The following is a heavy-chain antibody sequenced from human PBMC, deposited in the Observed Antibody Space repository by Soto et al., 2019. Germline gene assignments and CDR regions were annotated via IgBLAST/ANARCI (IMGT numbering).Heavy chain of an antibody. Sequence: WGSLRLSCTASGFIFGDYAMSWFRQGPGKGLEWVGRIKSKSDGGTIDYAAPVKGRFTISRDDSKNTLYLQMNSLKTEDTAVYYCTTGPNLRPLAAFDIWGQGTVVTVSS. J-gene: IGHJ3*02. CDR3: TTGPNLRPLAAFDI. CDR2: IKSKSDGGTI. V-gene: IGHV3-15*01. CDR1: GFIFGDYA.